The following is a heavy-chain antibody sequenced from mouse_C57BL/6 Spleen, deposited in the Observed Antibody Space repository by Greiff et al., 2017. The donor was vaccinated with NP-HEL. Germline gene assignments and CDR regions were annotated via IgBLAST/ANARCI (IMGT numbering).Heavy chain of an antibody. CDR1: GYTFTSYW. Sequence: VKLQQPGAELVRPGSSVKLSCKASGYTFTSYWMHWVKQRPIQGLEWIGNIDPSDSETHYNQKFKDKATLTVDKSSSTAYLQLSSLTSEDSAVYYCAREGVLRSYWYFDVWGTGTTVTVSS. J-gene: IGHJ1*03. V-gene: IGHV1-52*01. D-gene: IGHD1-1*01. CDR3: AREGVLRSYWYFDV. CDR2: IDPSDSET.